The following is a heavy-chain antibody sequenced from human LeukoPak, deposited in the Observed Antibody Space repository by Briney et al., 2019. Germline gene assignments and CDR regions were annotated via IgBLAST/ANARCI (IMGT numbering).Heavy chain of an antibody. Sequence: GGSLRLSCVASGFTFSSYGMHWVRQAPSKGLEWVAFIRYDGSNIYYADSVKGRFTISRDNSKNTLYLQMNSLRAEDTAVYYCAKARGQWLVDFDYWGQGTLVTVSS. V-gene: IGHV3-30*02. CDR3: AKARGQWLVDFDY. D-gene: IGHD6-19*01. CDR2: IRYDGSNI. J-gene: IGHJ4*02. CDR1: GFTFSSYG.